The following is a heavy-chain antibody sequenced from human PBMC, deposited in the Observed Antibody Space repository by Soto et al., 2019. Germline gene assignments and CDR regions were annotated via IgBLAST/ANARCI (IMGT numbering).Heavy chain of an antibody. D-gene: IGHD6-19*01. Sequence: DVQLVESGGCLVQPGGSLRLSCAASGFTFSNSWMHWVRQVSGKGLEWVSRINADGTSTSYADSVKGRFTISRDNAKNTLYLHVNSLRAENTTVYYCMKVLGRGVGVPRFYIDSWCKGALVTVHS. CDR2: INADGTST. CDR3: MKVLGRGVGVPRFYIDS. J-gene: IGHJ4*02. CDR1: GFTFSNSW. V-gene: IGHV3-74*01.